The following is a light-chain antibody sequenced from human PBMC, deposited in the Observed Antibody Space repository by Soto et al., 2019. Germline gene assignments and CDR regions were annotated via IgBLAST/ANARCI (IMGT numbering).Light chain of an antibody. V-gene: IGKV2-28*01. CDR2: LGS. CDR3: MQPLQPWT. Sequence: EIVMTQSPLSLPVTPGQPASISCRASQRLLHSNGYHFLNWYLQKPWQSPQLMIFLGSNRASGVPDRFSGIGSGTDFTLKIIRVEAEDVGVYYCMQPLQPWTVGQGTKVEIK. J-gene: IGKJ1*01. CDR1: QRLLHSNGYHF.